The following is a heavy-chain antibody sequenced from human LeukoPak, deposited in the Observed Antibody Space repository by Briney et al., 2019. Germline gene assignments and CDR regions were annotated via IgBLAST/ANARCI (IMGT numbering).Heavy chain of an antibody. CDR2: LSGSGGST. Sequence: GGSLRLSCAAPGFMFHDYAIHWVRQAPGKGLEWVSGLSGSGGSTYYADSVKGRFTISRDNSKNTLYLQMNSLRAEDTAVYYCAKTPSSGPTPADFDYWGQGTLVTVSS. D-gene: IGHD6-19*01. J-gene: IGHJ4*02. V-gene: IGHV3-23*01. CDR1: GFMFHDYA. CDR3: AKTPSSGPTPADFDY.